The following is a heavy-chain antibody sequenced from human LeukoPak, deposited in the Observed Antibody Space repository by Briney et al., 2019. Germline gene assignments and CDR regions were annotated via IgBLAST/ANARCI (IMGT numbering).Heavy chain of an antibody. Sequence: ASVKVSCKSSGYTFNGYYMHWVRQAPGQGLEWMGWINPNNGGTKYAQNFQGRVTMTRDTSISTAYMELDRLRFDDTAVYYCARGQQWLEAFDYWGLGTLVTVSS. CDR1: GYTFNGYY. V-gene: IGHV1-2*02. CDR2: INPNNGGT. CDR3: ARGQQWLEAFDY. D-gene: IGHD6-19*01. J-gene: IGHJ4*02.